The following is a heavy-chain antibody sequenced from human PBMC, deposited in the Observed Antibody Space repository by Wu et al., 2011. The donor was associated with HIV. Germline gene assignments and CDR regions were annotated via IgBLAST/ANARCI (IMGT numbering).Heavy chain of an antibody. CDR3: ATAHCSSTTCYPDFDY. Sequence: QVQLVQSGAEMKKPGSSVKVSCKAYGGTFSSFAISWVRQAPGLGLEWMGRIIPIFGTANYAQKFQGRVTIIADESTSTAYMELSSLRSEDTAVYYCATAHCSSTTCYPDFDYWGHGTLVTVSS. J-gene: IGHJ4*01. CDR1: GGTFSSFA. CDR2: IIPIFGTA. V-gene: IGHV1-69*15. D-gene: IGHD2-2*01.